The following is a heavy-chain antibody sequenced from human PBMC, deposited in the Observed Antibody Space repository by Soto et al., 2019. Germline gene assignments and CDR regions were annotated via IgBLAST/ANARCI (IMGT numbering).Heavy chain of an antibody. V-gene: IGHV3-23*01. CDR1: GFPFSSYP. J-gene: IGHJ5*02. CDR2: ISGSGGTT. D-gene: IGHD6-19*01. CDR3: ATSSSYRTDWYTCFDP. Sequence: GALTLSCAASGFPFSSYPMNWVRQAPGKGLEWVSGISGSGGTTYYADSVKGRFTISRDNSKNTLYLQMNSLRAEDTALYYCATSSSYRTDWYTCFDPWGQGTLVTVSS.